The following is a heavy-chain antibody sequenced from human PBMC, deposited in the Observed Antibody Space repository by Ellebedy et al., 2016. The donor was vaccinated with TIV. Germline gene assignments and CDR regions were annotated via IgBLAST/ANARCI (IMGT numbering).Heavy chain of an antibody. Sequence: GESLKISCAASGFTFSSYAMSWVRQAPGKGLEWVSTISNTGRRTYYADYVEGRFIISRDNSKKTLYLQMSSLRAEDTAVYYCAKGRGGGSDTSAPRYYFYYWGLGTLVTVSS. J-gene: IGHJ4*02. CDR1: GFTFSSYA. D-gene: IGHD3-22*01. V-gene: IGHV3-23*01. CDR2: ISNTGRRT. CDR3: AKGRGGGSDTSAPRYYFYY.